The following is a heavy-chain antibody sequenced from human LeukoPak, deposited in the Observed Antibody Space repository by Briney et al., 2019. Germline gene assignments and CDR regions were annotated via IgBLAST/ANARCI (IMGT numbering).Heavy chain of an antibody. CDR2: IYYSGST. CDR3: AKIAADGAY. CDR1: GGSISSYY. V-gene: IGHV4-59*08. D-gene: IGHD6-13*01. Sequence: PSETLSLTCTVSGGSISSYYWSWIRQPPGKGLEWIGYIYYSGSTNYNPSLKSRVTISVDTSKNQFSLKLSSVTAADTAVYYCAKIAADGAYWGQGTLVTVSS. J-gene: IGHJ4*02.